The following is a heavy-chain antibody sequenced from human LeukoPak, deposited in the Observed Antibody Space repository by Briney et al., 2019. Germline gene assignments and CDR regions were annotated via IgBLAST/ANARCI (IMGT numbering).Heavy chain of an antibody. CDR3: ARVHRDYDFWSGYFKDGWFDP. V-gene: IGHV4-39*07. J-gene: IGHJ5*02. D-gene: IGHD3-3*01. CDR1: GGSISSSSYY. Sequence: SETLSLTCTVSGGSISSSSYYWGWIRQPPGKGLEWIGSIYYSGSTYYNPSLKSRVTISVDTSKNQFSLKLSSVTAADTAVYYCARVHRDYDFWSGYFKDGWFDPWGQGTLVTVSS. CDR2: IYYSGST.